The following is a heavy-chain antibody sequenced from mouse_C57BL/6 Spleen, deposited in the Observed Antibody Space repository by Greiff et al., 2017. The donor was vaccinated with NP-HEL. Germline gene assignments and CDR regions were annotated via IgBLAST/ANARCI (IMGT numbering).Heavy chain of an antibody. CDR1: GYTFTDYE. D-gene: IGHD1-1*01. J-gene: IGHJ2*01. CDR2: IDPETGGT. CDR3: SDCYGPFDY. Sequence: VKLQESGAELVRPGASVTLSCKASGYTFTDYEMHWVKQTPVHGLEWIGAIDPETGGTSYNQKFKGKAILTADKSSSTAYMELRSLTSEDSAVYYCSDCYGPFDYWGQGTTLTVSS. V-gene: IGHV1-15*01.